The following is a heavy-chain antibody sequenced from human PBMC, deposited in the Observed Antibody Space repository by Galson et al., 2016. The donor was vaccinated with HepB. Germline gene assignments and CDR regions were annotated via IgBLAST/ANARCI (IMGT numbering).Heavy chain of an antibody. Sequence: SLRLSCAASGFSVQSYGFFWVRQAPGRGLEWVASIFFDGKSKYYAESVEGRFTISRDTSKNTLYLQMSRLRADDTAVYFCARNRDYGYDVIGLFWGPGTLVTVSS. CDR2: IFFDGKSK. V-gene: IGHV3-33*01. CDR3: ARNRDYGYDVIGLF. D-gene: IGHD5-12*01. CDR1: GFSVQSYG. J-gene: IGHJ4*02.